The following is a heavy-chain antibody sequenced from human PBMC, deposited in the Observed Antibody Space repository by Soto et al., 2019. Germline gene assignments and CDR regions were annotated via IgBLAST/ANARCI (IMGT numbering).Heavy chain of an antibody. Sequence: GGSLRLSCAASGFTFSSYGMHWVRQAPGKGLEWVAVIWYDGSNKYYADSVKGRFTISRDNSKNTLYLQMNSLRAEDTAVYYCARAGGPNIGIAVGTGIFGVWGKGTTVTVSS. CDR2: IWYDGSNK. D-gene: IGHD6-19*01. CDR3: ARAGGPNIGIAVGTGIFGV. J-gene: IGHJ6*04. V-gene: IGHV3-33*01. CDR1: GFTFSSYG.